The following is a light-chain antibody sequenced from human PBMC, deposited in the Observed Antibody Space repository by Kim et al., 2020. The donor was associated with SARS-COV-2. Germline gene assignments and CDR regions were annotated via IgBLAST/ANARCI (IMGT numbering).Light chain of an antibody. CDR1: HH. CDR3: FVSYGGAHWV. J-gene: IGLJ3*02. V-gene: IGLV7-46*01. CDR2: DPN. Sequence: HHPYWFQRKPGQAPRTLIYDPNKRHSWTPARFSGSLLGDKAALTLSGAQPEDEAEYSCFVSYGGAHWVFGGGTKLTVL.